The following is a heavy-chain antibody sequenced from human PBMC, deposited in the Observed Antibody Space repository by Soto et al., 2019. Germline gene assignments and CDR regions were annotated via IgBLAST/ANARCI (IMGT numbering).Heavy chain of an antibody. D-gene: IGHD3-10*01. CDR3: ARTRTMVRGVIIFDY. Sequence: LSLTCAVYGGSFSGYYWSWIRQPPGKGLEWIGYIYHSGSTYYNPSLKSRVTISVDRSKNQFSLKLSSVTAADTAVYYCARTRTMVRGVIIFDYWGQGTLVTVSS. J-gene: IGHJ4*02. V-gene: IGHV4-30-2*01. CDR2: IYHSGST. CDR1: GGSFSGYY.